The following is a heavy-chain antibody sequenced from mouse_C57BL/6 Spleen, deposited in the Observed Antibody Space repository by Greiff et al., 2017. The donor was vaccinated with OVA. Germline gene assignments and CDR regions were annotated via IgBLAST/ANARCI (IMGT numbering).Heavy chain of an antibody. J-gene: IGHJ3*01. Sequence: QVQLQQSGPELVKPGASVKISCKASGYAFSSSWMNWVKQRPGKGLEWIGRIYPGDGDTNYNGKFKGKATLTADKSSSTAYMQLSSLTSEDSAVYFCASGDGSSLLPYWGQGTLVTVSA. CDR2: IYPGDGDT. CDR1: GYAFSSSW. V-gene: IGHV1-82*01. CDR3: ASGDGSSLLPY. D-gene: IGHD1-1*01.